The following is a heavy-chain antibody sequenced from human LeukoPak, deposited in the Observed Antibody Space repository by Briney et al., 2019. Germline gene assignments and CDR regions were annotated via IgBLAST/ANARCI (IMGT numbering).Heavy chain of an antibody. CDR2: INRSGST. CDR3: AVSAAALFDP. Sequence: SETLSLTCAIYGGSFSGYFWSWFRQPPGKGLEWIGEINRSGSTNYNSSLSLKSRVTISVDTSKNQYSLKLSSVTAADTAVYYCAVSAAALFDPWGQGTLVTVSS. J-gene: IGHJ5*02. V-gene: IGHV4-34*01. D-gene: IGHD6-6*01. CDR1: GGSFSGYF.